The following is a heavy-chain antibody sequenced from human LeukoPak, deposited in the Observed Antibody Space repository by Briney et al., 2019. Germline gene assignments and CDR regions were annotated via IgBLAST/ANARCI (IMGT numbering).Heavy chain of an antibody. J-gene: IGHJ4*02. D-gene: IGHD2-15*01. CDR3: ATPRGPNCSGGSCYGGGFDY. CDR1: GYTFTGYY. CDR2: INPNSGGT. Sequence: ASVKVSCKASGYTFTGYYMHWVRQAPGQGLEWMGWINPNSGGTNYAQKFQGRVTMTRDTSISTAYMELSRLRSDDTAVYYCATPRGPNCSGGSCYGGGFDYSGQGTLVTVSS. V-gene: IGHV1-2*02.